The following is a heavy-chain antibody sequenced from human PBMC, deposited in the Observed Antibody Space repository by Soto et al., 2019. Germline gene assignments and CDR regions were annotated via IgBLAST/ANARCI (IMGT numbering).Heavy chain of an antibody. J-gene: IGHJ4*02. CDR3: TSGVVTSFDC. V-gene: IGHV1-46*03. D-gene: IGHD4-4*01. Sequence: GASVKVSCKASGYTFTRYYMHWARQAPGQGLEWMGIINPSSGTTTHAQKFQGKVTMTRDTSTNTVYMELTSLTSEDTAVYYCTSGVVTSFDCWGQGTLVTVSS. CDR1: GYTFTRYY. CDR2: INPSSGTT.